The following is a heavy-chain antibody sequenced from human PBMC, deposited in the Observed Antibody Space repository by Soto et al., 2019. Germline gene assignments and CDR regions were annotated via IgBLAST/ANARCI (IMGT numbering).Heavy chain of an antibody. Sequence: QVQLVQSGAEVKKPGASVKVSCKASGYTFTSYYMHWVRKAPGQGPEWMGLINPTGDSTTYAQKVQGRVSMTRDTSTSTVYMELSSLTSEDTAVYYCARKRDGYNLYYWGQGTLVTVSS. J-gene: IGHJ4*02. D-gene: IGHD5-12*01. V-gene: IGHV1-46*03. CDR2: INPTGDST. CDR1: GYTFTSYY. CDR3: ARKRDGYNLYY.